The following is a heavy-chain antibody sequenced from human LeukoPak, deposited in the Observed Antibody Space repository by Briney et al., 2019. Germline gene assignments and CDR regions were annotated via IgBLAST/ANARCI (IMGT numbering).Heavy chain of an antibody. V-gene: IGHV3-9*01. Sequence: GGSLRNFCGASAFSCYDYAMHWVLQAPGKGLEWVSGISWHSGRIAYADSVRGRFTISRDNAKNSLSLQMNSLRDDDTAVYYCAKDAYGGATFFYYMDVWGKGTTVIVSS. CDR1: AFSCYDYA. CDR2: ISWHSGRI. D-gene: IGHD2/OR15-2a*01. J-gene: IGHJ6*03. CDR3: AKDAYGGATFFYYMDV.